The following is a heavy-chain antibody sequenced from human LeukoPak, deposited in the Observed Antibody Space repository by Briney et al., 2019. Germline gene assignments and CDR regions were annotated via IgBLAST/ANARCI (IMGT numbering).Heavy chain of an antibody. CDR1: GFTFSSYS. J-gene: IGHJ3*02. CDR3: ARGLGYYYDSRGYYYGGAFDI. V-gene: IGHV3-21*01. D-gene: IGHD3-22*01. Sequence: GGSLRLSCAASGFTFSSYSMNWVRQAPGMGLECVSSIRSSSSSLYYAGSVKCRFTISRDNAKNSLYLQMTSLRDEDTAVYYCARGLGYYYDSRGYYYGGAFDIWGQGTMVTVSS. CDR2: IRSSSSSL.